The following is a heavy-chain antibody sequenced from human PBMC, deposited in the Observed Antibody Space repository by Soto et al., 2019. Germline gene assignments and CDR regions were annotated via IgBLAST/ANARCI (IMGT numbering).Heavy chain of an antibody. Sequence: GGSLRLSCAASGFTFSSYSMNWVRQAPGKGLEWVSYISSSSSTIYYADSVKGRFTISRDNAKNSLYLQMNSLRDEDTAVYYCARVPLYTRTVEARDRGEFDYWGQGTLVTVSS. D-gene: IGHD1-1*01. CDR3: ARVPLYTRTVEARDRGEFDY. CDR1: GFTFSSYS. V-gene: IGHV3-48*02. CDR2: ISSSSSTI. J-gene: IGHJ4*02.